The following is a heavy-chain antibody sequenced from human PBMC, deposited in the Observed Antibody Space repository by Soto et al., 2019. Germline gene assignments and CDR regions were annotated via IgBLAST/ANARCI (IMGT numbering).Heavy chain of an antibody. J-gene: IGHJ6*02. V-gene: IGHV5-51*03. CDR2: IYPGDSDT. CDR1: GYSFTSYW. CDR3: ETSTVDTATYYYSGMDV. Sequence: GKSLKISGKVSGYSFTSYWIGWVRQMPWKGLEWMGIIYPGDSDTRYSPSFQGQVTISADKSISTAYLQWSSLKASDTAMYYCETSTVDTATYYYSGMDVWGQGTKVTV. D-gene: IGHD5-18*01.